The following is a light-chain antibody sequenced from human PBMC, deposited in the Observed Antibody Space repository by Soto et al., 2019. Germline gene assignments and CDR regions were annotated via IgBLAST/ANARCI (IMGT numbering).Light chain of an antibody. CDR3: QQYGSSPGFT. V-gene: IGKV3-20*01. Sequence: EIVLTQSPGTLSLSPGERATLSCRASQSVSSSYLAWYQQKPGQAPRLLIYGASSRATGIPDRFSGSGSGTDFTLTISRLEPEDLAVYYCQQYGSSPGFTFGRGTKVDIK. J-gene: IGKJ3*01. CDR2: GAS. CDR1: QSVSSSY.